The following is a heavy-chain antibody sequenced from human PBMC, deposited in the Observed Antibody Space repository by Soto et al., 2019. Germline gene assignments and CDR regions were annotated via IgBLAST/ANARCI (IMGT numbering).Heavy chain of an antibody. D-gene: IGHD3-10*01. CDR1: GFTFSSYA. CDR3: AKGEILLWFGELLPNWFGP. Sequence: EVQLLESGGGLVQPGGSLRLSCAASGFTFSSYAMSWVRQAPGKGLEWVSAISGSGGSTYYADSVKGRFTISRDNSKNTLYLQMNSLRAEDTAVYYCAKGEILLWFGELLPNWFGPWGQGTLVTVSS. J-gene: IGHJ5*02. V-gene: IGHV3-23*01. CDR2: ISGSGGST.